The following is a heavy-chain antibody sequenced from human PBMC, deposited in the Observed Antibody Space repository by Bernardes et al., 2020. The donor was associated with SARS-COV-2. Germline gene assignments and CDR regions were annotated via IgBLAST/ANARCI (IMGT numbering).Heavy chain of an antibody. CDR2: IYYNGNT. Sequence: SETLSLTCTVSDGSISSSSYYWDWIRQPPGNGLEWTGHIYYNGNTYSNPSLKSRVTLSIDTPKNQFSLKLSSVTAADTAMYYCARRYSAFDYWCQGTLVTVSS. CDR1: DGSISSSSYY. J-gene: IGHJ4*02. V-gene: IGHV4-39*01. D-gene: IGHD1-1*01. CDR3: ARRYSAFDY.